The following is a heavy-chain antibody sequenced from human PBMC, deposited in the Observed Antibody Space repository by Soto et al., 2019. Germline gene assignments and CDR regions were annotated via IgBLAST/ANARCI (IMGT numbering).Heavy chain of an antibody. Sequence: SETLSLTCAVYGGSFSGYYWSWIRQPPGKGLEWIGEINHSGSTNYNPSLKSRVTISVDTSKNQFSLKLSSVTAADTAVYYCARGITMVRGVYFDYWGQGTLVTVSS. J-gene: IGHJ4*02. CDR3: ARGITMVRGVYFDY. CDR1: GGSFSGYY. CDR2: INHSGST. D-gene: IGHD3-10*01. V-gene: IGHV4-34*01.